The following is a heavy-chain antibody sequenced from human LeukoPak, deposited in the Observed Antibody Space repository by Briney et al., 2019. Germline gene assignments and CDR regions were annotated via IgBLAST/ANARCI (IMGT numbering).Heavy chain of an antibody. D-gene: IGHD3-16*02. V-gene: IGHV1-69*13. Sequence: SVKVSCKASGGTFSSYAISWVRQAPGQGLEWMGGIIPIFGTANYAQKFQGRVTITADESTSTAYMKLSSLRSEDTAVYYCARQGDLSEWPDYWGQGTLVTVSS. J-gene: IGHJ4*02. CDR1: GGTFSSYA. CDR2: IIPIFGTA. CDR3: ARQGDLSEWPDY.